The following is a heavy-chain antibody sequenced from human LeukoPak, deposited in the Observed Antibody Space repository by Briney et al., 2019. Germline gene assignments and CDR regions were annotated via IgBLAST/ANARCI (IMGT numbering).Heavy chain of an antibody. V-gene: IGHV4-38-2*02. Sequence: SXTLSXTCTVSGYSIRSGYHWSWIRQPPGKGLEWLGSIYQSGSTYDNPSLKSRVTLSVDTSRNQFSLEMTPVTAADTAVYYCARSEINGYSRYWGQGILVVVSS. CDR1: GYSIRSGYH. D-gene: IGHD5-24*01. CDR3: ARSEINGYSRY. CDR2: IYQSGST. J-gene: IGHJ4*02.